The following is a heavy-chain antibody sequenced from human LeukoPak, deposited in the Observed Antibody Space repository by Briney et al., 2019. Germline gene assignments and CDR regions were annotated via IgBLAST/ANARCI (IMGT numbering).Heavy chain of an antibody. J-gene: IGHJ4*02. CDR3: ATSYDMGWLIGY. V-gene: IGHV3-9*01. Sequence: PGRSLRLSCAASGFTFGDYAMHWVRQAPGKGLEWVSGISWNSGSIGYADSVKGRFTISRDNGKSSLYLQMNSLRAEDTALYYCATSYDMGWLIGYWGQGTLVTVSS. CDR1: GFTFGDYA. D-gene: IGHD3/OR15-3a*01. CDR2: ISWNSGSI.